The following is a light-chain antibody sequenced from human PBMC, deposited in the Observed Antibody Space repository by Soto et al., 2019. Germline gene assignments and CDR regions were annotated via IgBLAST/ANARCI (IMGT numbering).Light chain of an antibody. Sequence: EIVLTQSPATLSLSPGERATLSCRASQSVSSYLAWYQQKPGQAPRLLIYDASNRATGIQARFSGSGSGTDFTHTLSSLEPEDFAVYYCQQRSNWPPITFGQGTRLEIK. CDR1: QSVSSY. J-gene: IGKJ5*01. CDR3: QQRSNWPPIT. V-gene: IGKV3-11*01. CDR2: DAS.